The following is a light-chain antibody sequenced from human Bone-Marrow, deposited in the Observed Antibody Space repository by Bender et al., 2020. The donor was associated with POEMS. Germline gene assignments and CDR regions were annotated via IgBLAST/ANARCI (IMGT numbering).Light chain of an antibody. Sequence: QSVLTQPPSASGTPGQRVTISCSGGSSNIGAHAVNWYQHLPGTAPKLLIYNDNLRPSGVPDRISGSKSGTSASLAISGLRSEDEADYYCAAWDDRLLGYVFGTGTRVTVL. CDR2: NDN. J-gene: IGLJ1*01. CDR1: SSNIGAHA. V-gene: IGLV1-44*01. CDR3: AAWDDRLLGYV.